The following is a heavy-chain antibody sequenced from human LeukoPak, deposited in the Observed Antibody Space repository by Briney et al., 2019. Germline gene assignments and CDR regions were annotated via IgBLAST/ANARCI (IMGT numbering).Heavy chain of an antibody. V-gene: IGHV4-39*01. CDR1: GGSISSGGYY. CDR2: IYYSGST. D-gene: IGHD6-19*01. Sequence: SQTLSLTCSVSGGSISSGGYYWGWIRQPPGKGLEWIGSIYYSGSTYYNPSLKSRVTISVDTSKNQFSLKLSSVTAADTAVYYCARRGPDSSAWPFDYWGQGTLVTVSS. CDR3: ARRGPDSSAWPFDY. J-gene: IGHJ4*02.